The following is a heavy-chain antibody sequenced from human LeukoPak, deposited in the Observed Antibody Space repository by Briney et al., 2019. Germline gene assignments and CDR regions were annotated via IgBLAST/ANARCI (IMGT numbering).Heavy chain of an antibody. CDR2: ISYDGSTK. D-gene: IGHD6-13*01. J-gene: IGHJ4*02. CDR3: ARSPAPTRSSWLYCDY. Sequence: GGSLRLSCAVSGFTFSNYSMHWVRQAPGKGLEWVAFISYDGSTKNYDHSVKRRFNISRDNSKNTLYLQMNSLRPEHTAVYYCARSPAPTRSSWLYCDYWGQGTLVTVSS. V-gene: IGHV3-30-3*01. CDR1: GFTFSNYS.